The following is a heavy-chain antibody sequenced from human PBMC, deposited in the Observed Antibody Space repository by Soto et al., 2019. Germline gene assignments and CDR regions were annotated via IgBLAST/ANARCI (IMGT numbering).Heavy chain of an antibody. V-gene: IGHV1-18*01. J-gene: IGHJ4*02. Sequence: QVQLVQSGAEVKKPGASVKVSCKASGYTFTSYGISWVRQAPGQGLEWMGWISAYNGNTKYEQKLQGRVTMTTDTPPSTANMELRSLRSDDTAVYYCAREPTYFDYWGQGTLVTVSS. CDR2: ISAYNGNT. CDR1: GYTFTSYG. CDR3: AREPTYFDY.